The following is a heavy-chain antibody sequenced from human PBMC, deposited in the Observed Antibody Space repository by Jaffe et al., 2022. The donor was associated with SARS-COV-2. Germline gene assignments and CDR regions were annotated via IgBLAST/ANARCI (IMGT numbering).Heavy chain of an antibody. Sequence: EVQLVESGGGLVQPGGSLRLSCAASGFTFSSYAMSWVRQAPGKGLEWVSAISGSGGSTYYADSVKGRFTISRDNSKNTLYLQMNSLRAEDTAVYYCAKVGYYGSGSYSSIDYWGQGTLVTVSS. CDR3: AKVGYYGSGSYSSIDY. CDR1: GFTFSSYA. J-gene: IGHJ4*02. V-gene: IGHV3-23*04. D-gene: IGHD3-10*01. CDR2: ISGSGGST.